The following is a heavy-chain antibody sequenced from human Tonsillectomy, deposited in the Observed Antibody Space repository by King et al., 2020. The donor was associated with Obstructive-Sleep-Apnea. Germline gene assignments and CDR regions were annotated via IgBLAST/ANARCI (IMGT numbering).Heavy chain of an antibody. CDR3: ARYAYAAVGSTDYFDY. Sequence: QLVQSGVEVKKPGASVKVSCKASGYTFTSYGITWVRLAPGQGLEWMGWISVYNGDTKYAQKFQGRVTMTTDTSTNTAYMELRSLRSDDTAVYYCARYAYAAVGSTDYFDYWGQGPLVTVSS. J-gene: IGHJ4*02. CDR1: GYTFTSYG. V-gene: IGHV1-18*04. D-gene: IGHD6-13*01. CDR2: ISVYNGDT.